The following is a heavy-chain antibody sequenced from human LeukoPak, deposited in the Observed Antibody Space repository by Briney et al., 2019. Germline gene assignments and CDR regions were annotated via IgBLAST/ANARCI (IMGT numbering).Heavy chain of an antibody. J-gene: IGHJ4*02. CDR1: GGTFSSYT. D-gene: IGHD2-2*01. CDR2: IIPILGIA. Sequence: SVKVSCKASGGTFSSYTISWVRQAPGQGLEWMGRIIPILGIANYAQKFQGRVTITADKSTSTAYMELSGLRSEDTAVYYCARVGHCSSTSCYDYWGQGTLVTVSS. V-gene: IGHV1-69*02. CDR3: ARVGHCSSTSCYDY.